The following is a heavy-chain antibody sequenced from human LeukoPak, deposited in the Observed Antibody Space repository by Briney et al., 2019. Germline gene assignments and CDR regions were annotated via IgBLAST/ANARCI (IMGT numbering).Heavy chain of an antibody. CDR1: GDSVSSNSAA. Sequence: SQTLSLTCAISGDSVSSNSAAWNWIRQSPSRGLEWLGRTYYRSKWYNEYGVSVKSRITINPDTSKNQFSLQMNAVTPEDAAVYYRGREAKYYDSGGAGYYYMDVWGKGTTVTVSS. J-gene: IGHJ6*03. V-gene: IGHV6-1*01. D-gene: IGHD3-22*01. CDR3: GREAKYYDSGGAGYYYMDV. CDR2: TYYRSKWYN.